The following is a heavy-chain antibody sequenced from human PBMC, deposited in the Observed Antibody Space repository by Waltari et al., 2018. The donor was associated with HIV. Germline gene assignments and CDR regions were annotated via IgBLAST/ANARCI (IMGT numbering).Heavy chain of an antibody. CDR3: ARAPTTSLSLIQGF. V-gene: IGHV3-30*03. J-gene: IGHJ4*02. CDR1: GFTFKNYG. D-gene: IGHD5-18*01. Sequence: LVESGGDVVQPGRSLRLSCSASGFTFKNYGMHWVRQPPGKGLEWVAFVSFDSSDFYYADSVKGRFTVSRDNSKNTLFLQMDSLKSEDTALYYCARAPTTSLSLIQGFWGQGTLVTVSS. CDR2: VSFDSSDF.